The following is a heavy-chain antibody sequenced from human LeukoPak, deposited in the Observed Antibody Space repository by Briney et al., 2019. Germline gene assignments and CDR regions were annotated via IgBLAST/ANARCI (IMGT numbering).Heavy chain of an antibody. CDR1: GYTFTGYY. V-gene: IGHV1-2*02. CDR2: INPNSGGT. J-gene: IGHJ4*02. Sequence: ASVRVSCKASGYTFTGYYMYWVRQAPGQGLEWMGWINPNSGGTKYAQNFQDRVTMTRDTSISTAYMELSRLRSDDTAVYYCASGNNYDSSAYLYSDYWGQGTLVTVSS. D-gene: IGHD3-22*01. CDR3: ASGNNYDSSAYLYSDY.